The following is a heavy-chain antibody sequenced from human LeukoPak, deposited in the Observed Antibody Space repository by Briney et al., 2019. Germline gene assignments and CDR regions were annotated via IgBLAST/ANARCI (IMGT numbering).Heavy chain of an antibody. D-gene: IGHD1-26*01. CDR3: ARDRGYYSDY. J-gene: IGHJ4*02. V-gene: IGHV3-21*01. CDR2: ISSSSSYI. CDR1: GFTFSSYS. Sequence: PGGSLRLSCAASGFTFSSYSMNWVRQAPGKGLEWVSSISSSSSYIYHADSVKGRFTISRDNAKNSLYLQMNSLGAEDTAVYYCARDRGYYSDYWGQGTLVTVSS.